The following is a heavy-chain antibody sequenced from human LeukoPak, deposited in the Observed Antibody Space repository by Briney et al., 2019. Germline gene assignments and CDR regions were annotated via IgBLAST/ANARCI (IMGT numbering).Heavy chain of an antibody. CDR3: ARDYLDWYFDL. J-gene: IGHJ2*01. V-gene: IGHV3-33*01. CDR2: IWYDGSNK. CDR1: GFTFSSYG. Sequence: PGMSLRLFCAASGFTFSSYGMHRVRQAPGKGLVWVAAIWYDGSNKYYADSVKGRFTISRDNSRNTLYLQLNSLTAEDTAVYYCARDYLDWYFDLWGRGTLVTVYS.